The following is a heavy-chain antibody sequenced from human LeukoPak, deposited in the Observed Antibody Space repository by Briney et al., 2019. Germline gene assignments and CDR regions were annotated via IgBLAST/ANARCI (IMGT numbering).Heavy chain of an antibody. Sequence: PGGCLRLSCAASGVSFSTYNMNWVRQAPGKGLEWVAVISYDGSNKYYADSVKGRFTISRDNSKNTLYLQMNSLRAEDMAVYYCARSSGAVAGPDYWGQGTLVTVSS. D-gene: IGHD6-19*01. CDR2: ISYDGSNK. J-gene: IGHJ4*02. V-gene: IGHV3-30-3*01. CDR1: GVSFSTYN. CDR3: ARSSGAVAGPDY.